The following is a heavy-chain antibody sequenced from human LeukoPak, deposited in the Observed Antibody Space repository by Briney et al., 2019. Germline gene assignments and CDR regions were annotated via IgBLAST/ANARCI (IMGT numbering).Heavy chain of an antibody. Sequence: GGSLRLSCAASGFTLSSYAMHWVRQAPGKGLEWVAVISYDGSNKYYADSVKGRFTISRDNSKNTLYLQMNSLRAEDTAVYYCASYSGSYRRFDYWGQGTLVTVSS. V-gene: IGHV3-30*04. J-gene: IGHJ4*02. CDR1: GFTLSSYA. CDR3: ASYSGSYRRFDY. D-gene: IGHD1-26*01. CDR2: ISYDGSNK.